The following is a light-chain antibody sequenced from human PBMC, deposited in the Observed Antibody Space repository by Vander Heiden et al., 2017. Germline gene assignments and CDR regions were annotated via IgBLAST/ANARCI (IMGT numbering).Light chain of an antibody. CDR2: DDS. V-gene: IGLV3-21*02. Sequence: YVLTQPPSVAVAPGETARITCGGDNIESKSVNWYQQRPGRAPVLVVFDDSDRPSGIPERFSGSNSLNTATLTISRVEGGDEADYYCHVWDSLSDHVVFGGGTKLTVL. CDR3: HVWDSLSDHVV. J-gene: IGLJ2*01. CDR1: NIESKS.